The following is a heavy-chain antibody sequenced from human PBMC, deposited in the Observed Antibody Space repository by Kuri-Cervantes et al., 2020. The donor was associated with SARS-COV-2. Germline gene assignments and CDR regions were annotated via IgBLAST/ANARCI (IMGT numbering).Heavy chain of an antibody. CDR3: AKDSSYDFWSGLLDAQDY. CDR2: MNPNSGNT. CDR1: GYTFTSYD. D-gene: IGHD3-3*01. V-gene: IGHV1-8*03. J-gene: IGHJ4*02. Sequence: ASVKVSCKASGYTFTSYDINWVRQATGQGLEWMGWMNPNSGNTGYAQKFQGRVTITRNTSISTAYMELSSLGAEDTAVYYCAKDSSYDFWSGLLDAQDYWGQGTLVTVSS.